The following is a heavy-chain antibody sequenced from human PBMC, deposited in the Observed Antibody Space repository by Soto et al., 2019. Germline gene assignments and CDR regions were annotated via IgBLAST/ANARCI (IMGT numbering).Heavy chain of an antibody. CDR3: GRDAGRRFDY. CDR2: MNRDGSEK. CDR1: GLTFSSYW. D-gene: IGHD6-13*01. J-gene: IGHJ4*02. V-gene: IGHV3-7*01. Sequence: EVQLVESGGGLVQPGGPLGLSCAASGLTFSSYWMTWARQAPGKGLEWVASMNRDGSEKRYVDSVEGRFTISRDNAKNSLFLQMNSLSPDDTAVYYCGRDAGRRFDYWGQGSLVTVSS.